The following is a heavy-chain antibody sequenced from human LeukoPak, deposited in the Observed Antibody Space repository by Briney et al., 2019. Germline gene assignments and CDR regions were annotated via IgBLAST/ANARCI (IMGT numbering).Heavy chain of an antibody. V-gene: IGHV4-59*01. CDR3: ARVVQKILDY. J-gene: IGHJ4*02. CDR1: GDSISSYY. Sequence: SETLSLTCTVSGDSISSYYWSWIRQPPGKGLDWIGYISYSGTTDYNPSLKSRVTISVDTSKNQFSLKLSSVTAADTAVYYCARVVQKILDYWGQGTLVTVSS. CDR2: ISYSGTT. D-gene: IGHD3-10*02.